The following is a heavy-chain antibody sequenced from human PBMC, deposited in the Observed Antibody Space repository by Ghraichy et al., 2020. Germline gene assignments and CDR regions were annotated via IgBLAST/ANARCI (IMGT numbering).Heavy chain of an antibody. Sequence: LSLTCAASGSTFSSYGMHWVRQAPGKGLEWVAVISYDGSNKYYADSVKGRFTISRDNSKNTLYLQMNSLRAEDTAVYYCANQRGSFLFYWGQGTLVTVSS. CDR3: ANQRGSFLFY. J-gene: IGHJ4*02. CDR1: GSTFSSYG. D-gene: IGHD3-16*01. CDR2: ISYDGSNK. V-gene: IGHV3-30*18.